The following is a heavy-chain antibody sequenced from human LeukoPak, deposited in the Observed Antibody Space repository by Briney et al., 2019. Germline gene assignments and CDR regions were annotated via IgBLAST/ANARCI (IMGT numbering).Heavy chain of an antibody. Sequence: SQTLSLTCALSGDSVSSNTTTWNWIRQSPSRGLEWLGRTYYRSKWYNDYAVSVKSRITINPDTSKNQFSLQLNSVTPEDTVVYYCARGWAFAYWGQGTLVTVSS. CDR2: TYYRSKWYN. D-gene: IGHD6-19*01. CDR3: ARGWAFAY. CDR1: GDSVSSNTTT. J-gene: IGHJ4*02. V-gene: IGHV6-1*01.